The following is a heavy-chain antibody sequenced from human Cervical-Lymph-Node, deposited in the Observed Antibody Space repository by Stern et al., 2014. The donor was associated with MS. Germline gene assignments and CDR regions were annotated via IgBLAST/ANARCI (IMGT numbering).Heavy chain of an antibody. V-gene: IGHV1-46*01. D-gene: IGHD2-21*02. Sequence: QVQLVESGADVKRSGASVTLSCKASGYSFTDYYIQWVRQAPGQGLEWMGMINPNDGDTGYAPRFQGRVTLTRDTSTNTAYIQLSSLRSDDTAVYFCARWGLHKPLDYWGQGTLVTVSS. CDR2: INPNDGDT. CDR1: GYSFTDYY. J-gene: IGHJ4*02. CDR3: ARWGLHKPLDY.